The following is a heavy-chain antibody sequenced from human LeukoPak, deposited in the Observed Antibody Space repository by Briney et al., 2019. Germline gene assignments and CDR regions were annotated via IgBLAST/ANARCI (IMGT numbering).Heavy chain of an antibody. CDR2: ISGSGDST. Sequence: AGGSLRLSCTASEFIFDTHTLTWVRQAPGKGLEWVASISGSGDSTNYGDSVKGRFTISRDNFKRTVHLEMSNLRADDTAMYYCVRRAAVRGMDFWGLGTTVIVSS. CDR3: VRRAAVRGMDF. V-gene: IGHV3-23*01. D-gene: IGHD1-14*01. J-gene: IGHJ6*02. CDR1: EFIFDTHT.